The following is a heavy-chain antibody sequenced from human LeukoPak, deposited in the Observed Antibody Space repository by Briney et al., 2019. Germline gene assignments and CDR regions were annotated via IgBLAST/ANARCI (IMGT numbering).Heavy chain of an antibody. CDR2: ISSGSRFI. D-gene: IGHD1-14*01. J-gene: IGHJ3*02. V-gene: IGHV3-21*01. Sequence: GGSLRLSCAASGFTFSSYSMNWVRQAPGKGLEWVSSISSGSRFIYYADSVKGRFTISRDNAKNSLYLQMNSLRAEDTAVYYCARSEAPPNAFDIWGQGTMVTVSS. CDR3: ARSEAPPNAFDI. CDR1: GFTFSSYS.